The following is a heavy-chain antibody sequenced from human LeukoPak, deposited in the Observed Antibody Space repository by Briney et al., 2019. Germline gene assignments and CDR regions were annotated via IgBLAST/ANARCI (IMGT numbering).Heavy chain of an antibody. V-gene: IGHV3-48*01. CDR1: GFTFSSYA. D-gene: IGHD3-9*01. Sequence: GGSLRLSCAASGFTFSSYAMHWVRQAPGKGLEWVSYISSSSSTIYYADSVKGRFTISRDNAKNSLYLQMNSLRAEDTAVYYCARTGYDILTGYFSANDAFDIWGQGTMVTVSS. J-gene: IGHJ3*02. CDR2: ISSSSSTI. CDR3: ARTGYDILTGYFSANDAFDI.